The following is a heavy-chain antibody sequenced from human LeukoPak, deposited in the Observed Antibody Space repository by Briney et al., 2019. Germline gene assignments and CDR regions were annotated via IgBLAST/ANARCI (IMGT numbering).Heavy chain of an antibody. V-gene: IGHV3-74*01. D-gene: IGHD3-10*01. CDR2: IHSDGSST. Sequence: LGGSLRPSCAASGFTFRSYWMHWVRQAPGKGLVWVSHIHSDGSSTSYADSVQGRFTISRDNAKNTLYLQMNSLRAEDTAVYYCARHNYGYDYWGQGTLVTVSS. CDR1: GFTFRSYW. CDR3: ARHNYGYDY. J-gene: IGHJ4*02.